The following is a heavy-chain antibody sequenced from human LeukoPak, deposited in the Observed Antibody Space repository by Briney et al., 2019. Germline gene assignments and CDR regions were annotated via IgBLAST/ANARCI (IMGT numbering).Heavy chain of an antibody. CDR1: GFTFRSYA. J-gene: IGHJ4*02. CDR3: AKEGHSGYDAY. Sequence: QPGGSLRLSCAASGFTFRSYAMGWVRQAPGKGLEWVSTIIASGDTTYYADSVKGRFTVSRDNSKNTLFLQMNSLRAEDTAVYYCAKEGHSGYDAYWGQGTLVTVSS. V-gene: IGHV3-23*01. D-gene: IGHD5-12*01. CDR2: IIASGDTT.